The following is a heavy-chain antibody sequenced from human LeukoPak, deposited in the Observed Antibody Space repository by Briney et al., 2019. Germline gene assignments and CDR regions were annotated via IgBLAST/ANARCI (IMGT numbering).Heavy chain of an antibody. V-gene: IGHV3-23*01. Sequence: GGSLRLSCATSGFSFTDYPMNWVRQAPGKGLEWVSAISGTGGSTYYADSVKGRFTISRDNSKNTVYLQMNSLRAEDTAVYSCATRPTVGGTTPTFDYWGQGTLVTVSS. J-gene: IGHJ4*02. CDR1: GFSFTDYP. D-gene: IGHD1-26*01. CDR2: ISGTGGST. CDR3: ATRPTVGGTTPTFDY.